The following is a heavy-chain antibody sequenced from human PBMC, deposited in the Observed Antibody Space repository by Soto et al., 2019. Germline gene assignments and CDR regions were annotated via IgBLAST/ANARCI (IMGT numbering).Heavy chain of an antibody. V-gene: IGHV1-24*01. CDR2: FDPEDGTA. CDR3: ARGAGYSSSLDWFDP. CDR1: GYTLTELS. D-gene: IGHD6-6*01. Sequence: GASVKVSCKVSGYTLTELSMHWVRQAPGKGLEWMGGFDPEDGTANYAQKFQGRVTITADESTSTAYMELSSLRSEDTAVYYCARGAGYSSSLDWFDPWGQGTLVTVSS. J-gene: IGHJ5*02.